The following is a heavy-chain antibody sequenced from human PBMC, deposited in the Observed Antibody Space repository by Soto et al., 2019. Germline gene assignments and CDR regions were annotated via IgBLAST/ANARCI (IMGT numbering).Heavy chain of an antibody. CDR3: TRAGSSSIIIDY. Sequence: GGSLRLSCTASGFTFGDYAMSWFRQAPGKGLEWVGFIRSKAYGGTTEYAASVKGRFTISRDDSKSIAYLQMSSLKTEDTAVYYCTRAGSSSIIIDYWGQGTLVTVSS. CDR2: IRSKAYGGTT. V-gene: IGHV3-49*03. CDR1: GFTFGDYA. J-gene: IGHJ4*02. D-gene: IGHD6-6*01.